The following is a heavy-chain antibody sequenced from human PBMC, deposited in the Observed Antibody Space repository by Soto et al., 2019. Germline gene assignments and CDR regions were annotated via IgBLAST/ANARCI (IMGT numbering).Heavy chain of an antibody. CDR2: INHSGST. CDR3: ARGEVRFLEWLPSYYYYYGMDV. Sequence: PSETLSLTCAVYGGSFSGYYWSWIRQPPGKGLGWIGEINHSGSTNYNPSLKSRVTISVDTSKNQFSLKLSSVTAADTAVYYCARGEVRFLEWLPSYYYYYGMDVWGQGTTVTVS. V-gene: IGHV4-34*01. CDR1: GGSFSGYY. D-gene: IGHD3-3*01. J-gene: IGHJ6*02.